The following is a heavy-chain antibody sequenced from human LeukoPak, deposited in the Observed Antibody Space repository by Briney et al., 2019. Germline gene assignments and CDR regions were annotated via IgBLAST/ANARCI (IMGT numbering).Heavy chain of an antibody. V-gene: IGHV1-69-2*01. J-gene: IGHJ5*02. Sequence: ASVKVSCKASGYTFTSYYMHWVRQAPGKGLEWMGLVDPEDGETIYAEKFQGRVTITADTSTDTAYMELSSLRSEDTAMYYCGRVARYCSSTSCSFSPRFDPWGQGTLVTVSS. D-gene: IGHD2-2*01. CDR3: GRVARYCSSTSCSFSPRFDP. CDR1: GYTFTSYY. CDR2: VDPEDGET.